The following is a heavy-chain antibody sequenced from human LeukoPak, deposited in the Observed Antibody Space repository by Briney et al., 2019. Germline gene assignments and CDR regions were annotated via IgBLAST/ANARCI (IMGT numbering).Heavy chain of an antibody. Sequence: SGGSLRLSCAASGFTFNDYAMHWVRQAPGRGLEWVALISYDGNNRYYADSVKGRFTISRDNSKNTLYLHMNSLRGEDTAIYSCARAPYRSGWYYFDFWGQGTLGTVSS. V-gene: IGHV3-30-3*01. CDR3: ARAPYRSGWYYFDF. CDR1: GFTFNDYA. J-gene: IGHJ4*02. D-gene: IGHD6-19*01. CDR2: ISYDGNNR.